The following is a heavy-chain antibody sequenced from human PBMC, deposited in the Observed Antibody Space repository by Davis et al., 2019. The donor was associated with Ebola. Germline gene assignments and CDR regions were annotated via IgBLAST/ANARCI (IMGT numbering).Heavy chain of an antibody. D-gene: IGHD6-13*01. CDR1: GGSISSYY. Sequence: MPSETLSLTCTVSGGSISSYYWSWIRQPPGKGLEWIGYIYYSGSTNYNPSLKSRVTISVDTSKNQFSLKLSSVTAADTAVYYCATSIAAAAVFFWGQGTLVTVSS. CDR2: IYYSGST. V-gene: IGHV4-59*08. CDR3: ATSIAAAAVFF. J-gene: IGHJ4*02.